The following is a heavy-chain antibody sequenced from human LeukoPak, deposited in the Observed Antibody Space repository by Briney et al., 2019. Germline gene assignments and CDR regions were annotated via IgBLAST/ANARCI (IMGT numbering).Heavy chain of an antibody. CDR1: GFTFSNYW. V-gene: IGHV3-7*03. J-gene: IGHJ4*02. CDR3: ATPLDYYDSSGYHQGGD. D-gene: IGHD3-22*01. Sequence: GGSLRLSCAASGFTFSNYWMTWVRQAPGKGLEWVANIKEDGSKKNYVDSLRGRFTISRDNAKNSLYLQMNSLRAEDTAVYYCATPLDYYDSSGYHQGGDWGQGTLVTVSS. CDR2: IKEDGSKK.